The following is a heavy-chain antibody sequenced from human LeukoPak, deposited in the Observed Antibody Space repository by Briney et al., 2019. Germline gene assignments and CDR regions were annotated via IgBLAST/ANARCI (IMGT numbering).Heavy chain of an antibody. J-gene: IGHJ4*02. CDR2: INSDGSST. CDR1: GFTFDDYG. Sequence: GGSLRLSCAASGFTFDDYGMSWVRQAPGKGLVWVSRINSDGSSTSYADSVKGRFTISRDNAKNTLYLQMNSLRAEDTAVYYCARDVVLECLFDYWGQGTLVTVSS. D-gene: IGHD3-3*02. CDR3: ARDVVLECLFDY. V-gene: IGHV3-74*01.